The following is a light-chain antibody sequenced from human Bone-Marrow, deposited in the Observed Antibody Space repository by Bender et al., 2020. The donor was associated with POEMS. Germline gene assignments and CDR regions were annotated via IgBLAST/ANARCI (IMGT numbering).Light chain of an antibody. CDR3: CSYGGDYTWV. Sequence: QSALTQPPSASGSPGQSVTISCTGTSSDVGHYKYVSWYQQHPGKAPKIIIYDVTERRSGVPERFSGSKSGNTASLTISGLQTEDEADYYCCSYGGDYTWVFGGGTKVTVL. V-gene: IGLV2-11*01. J-gene: IGLJ3*02. CDR1: SSDVGHYKY. CDR2: DVT.